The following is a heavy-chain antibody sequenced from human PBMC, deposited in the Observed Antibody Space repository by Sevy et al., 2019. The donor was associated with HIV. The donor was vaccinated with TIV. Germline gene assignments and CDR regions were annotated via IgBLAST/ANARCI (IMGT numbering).Heavy chain of an antibody. Sequence: GGSLRLSCAASGFTFSSYWMSWVRQAPGKGLEWVANIKQDGSEKYYVDSVKGRFTISRDNAKNSLYLQMNSLRAEDTAVYYCARENPGQYSSSWYQSYYYYYGMDVWGQGTTVTVSS. V-gene: IGHV3-7*01. D-gene: IGHD6-13*01. CDR1: GFTFSSYW. CDR3: ARENPGQYSSSWYQSYYYYYGMDV. CDR2: IKQDGSEK. J-gene: IGHJ6*02.